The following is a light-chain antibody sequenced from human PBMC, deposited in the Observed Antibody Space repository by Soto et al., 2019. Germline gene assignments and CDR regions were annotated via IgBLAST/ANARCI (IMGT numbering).Light chain of an antibody. CDR2: GAS. Sequence: EIVFTHSPCTLSLSPGERATLSCRASQSVSSSYLAWYQQKPGQAPRLLIYGASSRATGIPDRFSGSGSGTDFTLTISRLEPEDFAVYYCQQYGSSGTCGQGTRWIS. CDR3: QQYGSSGT. J-gene: IGKJ1*01. V-gene: IGKV3-20*01. CDR1: QSVSSSY.